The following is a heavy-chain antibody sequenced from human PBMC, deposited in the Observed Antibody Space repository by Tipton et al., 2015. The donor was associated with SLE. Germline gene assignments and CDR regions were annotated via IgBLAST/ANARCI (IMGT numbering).Heavy chain of an antibody. J-gene: IGHJ2*01. CDR3: AREGSSTWYWYFDL. Sequence: TLSLTCALSGESLSGYYWSWIRQSPGKGLEWIGQIHLLGAIDYNPSLKSRVTLSVDASKNQFSLRRRSVTAADTAVYYCAREGSSTWYWYFDLWGRGTPVTVSS. V-gene: IGHV4-34*01. CDR2: IHLLGAI. CDR1: GESLSGYY. D-gene: IGHD2-2*01.